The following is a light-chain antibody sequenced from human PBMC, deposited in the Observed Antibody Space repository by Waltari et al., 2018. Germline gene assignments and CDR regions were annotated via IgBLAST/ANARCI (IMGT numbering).Light chain of an antibody. Sequence: DIVMTQSPDPLAVSLGERATINCKSSQTLFYSSNNKNYLAWYQLKPGQPPKLLIFWASTRESGVPDRFSGSGSATDFTLTIDTLQAEDVAVYYCQQYYTTPTFGQGTKVEIK. CDR1: QTLFYSSNNKNY. J-gene: IGKJ1*01. V-gene: IGKV4-1*01. CDR2: WAS. CDR3: QQYYTTPT.